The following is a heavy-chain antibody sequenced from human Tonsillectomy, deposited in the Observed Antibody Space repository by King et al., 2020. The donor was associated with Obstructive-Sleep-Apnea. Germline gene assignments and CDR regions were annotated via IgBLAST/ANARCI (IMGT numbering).Heavy chain of an antibody. J-gene: IGHJ3*02. V-gene: IGHV4-59*08. CDR1: DGSSSSYY. D-gene: IGHD4-17*01. CDR3: ARSLDYGDYPCAFDI. CDR2: IYYSGST. Sequence: QLQESGPGLVKPSETLSLTCTVSDGSSSSYYWSWIRQPPGKGLEWIGYIYYSGSTNYNPSLQSRVTISVDKSKNQFSLKLSSVAATDTAVYYCARSLDYGDYPCAFDIWGQGTMVTVSS.